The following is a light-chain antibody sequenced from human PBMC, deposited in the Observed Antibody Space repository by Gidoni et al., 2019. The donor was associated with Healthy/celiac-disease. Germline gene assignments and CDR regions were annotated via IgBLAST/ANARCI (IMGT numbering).Light chain of an antibody. V-gene: IGKV1-8*01. Sequence: AIRLTPSPSSFSASTGDRVTIPCRASQGISSYLAWYQQKPGKAPKLLIYAASTLQSEVPPKFSGSGSGTDFTLTISCLQSEDFATYYWQQYYSYPYTFGRGTKLEIK. J-gene: IGKJ2*01. CDR2: AAS. CDR1: QGISSY. CDR3: QQYYSYPYT.